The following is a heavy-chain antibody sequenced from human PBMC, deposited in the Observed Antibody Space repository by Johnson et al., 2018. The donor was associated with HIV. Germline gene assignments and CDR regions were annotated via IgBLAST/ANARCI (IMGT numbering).Heavy chain of an antibody. CDR3: ARDKGLGDAFDI. D-gene: IGHD3-16*01. CDR2: ITWNGGNT. V-gene: IGHV3-20*04. Sequence: VQLVESGGGVVRPGGSLRLSCAASGFTFNDYGMSWVRQVPAKGLEWVTGITWNGGNTDYADSVRGRFTISRDNSKNTLYLQMNSLRAEETAVYYCARDKGLGDAFDIWGQGTMVTVSS. CDR1: GFTFNDYG. J-gene: IGHJ3*02.